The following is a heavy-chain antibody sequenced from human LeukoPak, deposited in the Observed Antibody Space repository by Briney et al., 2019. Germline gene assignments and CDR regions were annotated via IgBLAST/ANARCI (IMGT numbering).Heavy chain of an antibody. CDR1: GFTFSSYA. V-gene: IGHV3-30-3*01. CDR2: ISYDGSNK. J-gene: IGHJ4*02. Sequence: PGGSLRLSCAASGFTFSSYAMHWVRQAPGKGLEWVAVISYDGSNKYYADSVKGRFTISRDNSKNTLYLQMSSLRAEDTAVYYCASESPVSDYWGQGTLVTVSS. CDR3: ASESPVSDY.